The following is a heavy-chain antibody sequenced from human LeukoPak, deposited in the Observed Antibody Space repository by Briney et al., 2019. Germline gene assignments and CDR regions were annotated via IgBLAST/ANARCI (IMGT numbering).Heavy chain of an antibody. D-gene: IGHD3-10*01. CDR2: INPNSGDT. CDR3: AKTYYYCSGSSFWFDP. V-gene: IGHV1-2*06. Sequence: ASVKVSCKASGYTFTGYSMHWVRQAPGQGLEWMGRINPNSGDTNYAQKFQGRVTMTRDTSISTAYMELSRLRSDDTAFYYCAKTYYYCSGSSFWFDPWGQGTLVTVSS. CDR1: GYTFTGYS. J-gene: IGHJ5*02.